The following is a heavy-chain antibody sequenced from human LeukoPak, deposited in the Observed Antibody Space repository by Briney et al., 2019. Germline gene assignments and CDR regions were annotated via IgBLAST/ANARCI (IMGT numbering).Heavy chain of an antibody. V-gene: IGHV4-4*02. Sequence: SETLSLTCAVSGGSISGSNCCSWVRPPPGKGLEWVGEIYHSGSTNYNPSLMSRVTMSVDKSKNQFSLKLSSVTAADTAVYYCARGSAVGHFDSWGQGTLVTVSS. CDR2: IYHSGST. CDR1: GGSISGSNC. D-gene: IGHD6-13*01. J-gene: IGHJ4*02. CDR3: ARGSAVGHFDS.